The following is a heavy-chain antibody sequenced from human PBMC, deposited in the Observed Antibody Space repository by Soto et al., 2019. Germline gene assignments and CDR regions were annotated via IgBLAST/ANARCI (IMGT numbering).Heavy chain of an antibody. CDR2: IYGGDSDT. CDR1: GFTFSNHW. CDR3: ARCGRTGTFFHDYMDL. Sequence: HGESLKISCKGFGFTFSNHWIAWVRHMPGRGLEWKGIIYGGDSDTRYSPSFQGQVTISADKSISTAFLQWSSLKASDIAMYFCARCGRTGTFFHDYMDLLGKGTTVTVSS. D-gene: IGHD1-7*01. J-gene: IGHJ6*03. V-gene: IGHV5-51*01.